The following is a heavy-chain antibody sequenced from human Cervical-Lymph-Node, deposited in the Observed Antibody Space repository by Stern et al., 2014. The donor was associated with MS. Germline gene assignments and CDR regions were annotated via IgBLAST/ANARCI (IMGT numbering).Heavy chain of an antibody. J-gene: IGHJ4*02. D-gene: IGHD5-24*01. CDR2: IIPIFGTA. CDR3: ARERDDHYYFDY. Sequence: QVQLVQSGAEVKKPGSSVKVSCKASGGTFSSYAISWVRQAPGQGLEWMGGIIPIFGTANYAQKFQGRVTITADKFTSTAYMELSSLKSEDTAVYYCARERDDHYYFDYWGQGTLVTVSS. V-gene: IGHV1-69*06. CDR1: GGTFSSYA.